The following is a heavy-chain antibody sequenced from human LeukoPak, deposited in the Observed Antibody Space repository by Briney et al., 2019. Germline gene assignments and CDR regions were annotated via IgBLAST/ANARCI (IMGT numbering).Heavy chain of an antibody. Sequence: GGSLRLSCAASGFTFSDYYMSWLRQAPGKGLEWVSYISSSGSTIYYADSLKGRFTISRDNARSSLYLQMNSLRAEDTAVYYCAADRGSGSYEGKGFGYWGQGTLVTVSS. V-gene: IGHV3-11*04. D-gene: IGHD3-10*01. J-gene: IGHJ4*02. CDR3: AADRGSGSYEGKGFGY. CDR1: GFTFSDYY. CDR2: ISSSGSTI.